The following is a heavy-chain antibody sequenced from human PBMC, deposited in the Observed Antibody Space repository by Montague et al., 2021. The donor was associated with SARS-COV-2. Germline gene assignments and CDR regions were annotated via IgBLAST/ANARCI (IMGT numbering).Heavy chain of an antibody. V-gene: IGHV3-20*04. D-gene: IGHD6-13*01. Sequence: ALRLSCAASGFTFDNYGMRWVRQGPGKGLEWVSGIKRKGDSTGYEDSVKGRFTISRDNAKNFLYLQMNSLRVEDTALYYCVRGAAAGPLDSWGQGTLVTVS. CDR3: VRGAAAGPLDS. J-gene: IGHJ4*02. CDR2: IKRKGDST. CDR1: GFTFDNYG.